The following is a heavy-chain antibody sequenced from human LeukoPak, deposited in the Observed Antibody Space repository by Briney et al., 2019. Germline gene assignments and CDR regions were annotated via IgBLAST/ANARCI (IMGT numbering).Heavy chain of an antibody. Sequence: SETLSLTCTVSGGSISSYYWSWIRQPPGKGLEWIGYIYYSGSTNYNPSLKSRVTISVDTSKNQFSLKLSSVTAADTAVYYCATGMVATWFDPWGQGTLVTVSS. J-gene: IGHJ5*02. CDR2: IYYSGST. CDR3: ATGMVATWFDP. D-gene: IGHD5-12*01. CDR1: GGSISSYY. V-gene: IGHV4-59*01.